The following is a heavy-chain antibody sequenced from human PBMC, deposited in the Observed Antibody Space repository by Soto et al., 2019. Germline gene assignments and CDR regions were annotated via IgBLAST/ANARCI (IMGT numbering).Heavy chain of an antibody. J-gene: IGHJ3*02. V-gene: IGHV1-2*02. Sequence: QLHLVQSGAVVKKPGASVTVSCSASGYTVTAYYMHWVRQAPGRGLEWMGGINPATGAAKYTQTFRGRVTMTRDTSTSTVFMELSGLTSEDTAVFYCASGGGVGVAGSAAFDMWGQGTLVTVSS. CDR1: GYTVTAYY. CDR3: ASGGGVGVAGSAAFDM. CDR2: INPATGAA. D-gene: IGHD3-3*01.